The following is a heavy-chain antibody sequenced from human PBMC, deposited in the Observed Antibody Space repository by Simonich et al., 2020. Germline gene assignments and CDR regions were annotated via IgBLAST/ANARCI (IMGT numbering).Heavy chain of an antibody. V-gene: IGHV1-2*02. Sequence: QVQLVQSGAEVKKPGASVKVSCKASGYTITGYYMNWVRQDPVQGLEWMGRINPTSGGTNYAQKLQGRVNMTRDTSISTPYMEMRRLRSYDTAVYYCARVRFEAFDIWGQGTMVTVSS. CDR2: INPTSGGT. J-gene: IGHJ3*02. CDR3: ARVRFEAFDI. CDR1: GYTITGYY.